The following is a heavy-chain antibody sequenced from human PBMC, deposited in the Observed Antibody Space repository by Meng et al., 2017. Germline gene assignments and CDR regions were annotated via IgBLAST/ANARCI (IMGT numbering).Heavy chain of an antibody. Sequence: ASVKVSCKASGYTFTGYYMHWVRQAPGQGLEWMGRINPNSGGTNYAQKFQGRVTMTRGTSISTAYMELSRLRSDDTAVYYCARASRHSSSWYGYDYWGQGTLVTVSS. CDR3: ARASRHSSSWYGYDY. J-gene: IGHJ4*02. CDR1: GYTFTGYY. CDR2: INPNSGGT. D-gene: IGHD6-13*01. V-gene: IGHV1-2*06.